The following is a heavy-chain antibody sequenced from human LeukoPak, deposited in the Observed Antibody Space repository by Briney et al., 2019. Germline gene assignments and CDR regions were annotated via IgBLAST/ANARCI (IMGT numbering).Heavy chain of an antibody. D-gene: IGHD2-2*02. CDR1: GGSFSGYY. CDR2: INHSGST. CDR3: ARGLGYCSSTSCYRFDP. J-gene: IGHJ5*02. V-gene: IGHV4-34*01. Sequence: KPSETLSLTCAVYGGSFSGYYWSWIRQPPGKGLEWIGEINHSGSTNYNPSLKSRVTISVDTSKNQFSLKLSSVTAADTAVYYCARGLGYCSSTSCYRFDPWGQGTLVTVSS.